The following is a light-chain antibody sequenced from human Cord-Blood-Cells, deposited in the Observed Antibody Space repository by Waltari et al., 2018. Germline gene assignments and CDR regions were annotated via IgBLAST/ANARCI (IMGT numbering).Light chain of an antibody. J-gene: IGKJ4*01. Sequence: IQMTQYPSSLSESVGDRVTITCRASQGISNYLAWYQQKPGKVPKLLIYAASTLQSGVPSRFSGSGSGTDFTLTISSLQPEDVATYYCQKYNSAPAFGGGTKVEIK. CDR3: QKYNSAPA. CDR2: AAS. CDR1: QGISNY. V-gene: IGKV1-27*01.